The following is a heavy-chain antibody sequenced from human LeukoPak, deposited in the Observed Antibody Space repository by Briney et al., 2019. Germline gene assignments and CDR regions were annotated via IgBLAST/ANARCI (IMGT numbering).Heavy chain of an antibody. CDR2: TYYRSKWYN. Sequence: SQTLSLTCAISGDSVSSNSAAWNWIRQSPSRGLEWLGRTYYRSKWYNDYALSVKGRITINPDTSKNQFSLQLNSVTPEDTAVYYCARLKQRAVRGTGDYWGQGTLVTVSS. D-gene: IGHD3-10*01. V-gene: IGHV6-1*01. J-gene: IGHJ4*02. CDR3: ARLKQRAVRGTGDY. CDR1: GDSVSSNSAA.